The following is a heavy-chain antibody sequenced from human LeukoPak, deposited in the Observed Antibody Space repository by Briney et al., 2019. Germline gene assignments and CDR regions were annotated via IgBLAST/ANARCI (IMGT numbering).Heavy chain of an antibody. Sequence: GGSLRLSCAASGFTFSKTWMSWVRQAPGKGLEWVGRMKSKADGGTTDYAAPVEGRFTTSRDDPKDTLFLQMSSVKTEDTAVYYCTTDPQSLSWGQGTLVIVSS. CDR2: MKSKADGGTT. CDR1: GFTFSKTW. CDR3: TTDPQSLS. J-gene: IGHJ4*02. V-gene: IGHV3-15*01.